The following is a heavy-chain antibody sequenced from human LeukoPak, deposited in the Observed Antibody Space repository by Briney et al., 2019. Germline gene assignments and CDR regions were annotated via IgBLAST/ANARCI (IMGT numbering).Heavy chain of an antibody. CDR2: INPNSGGT. CDR3: ARDPWGTYSSSSGYHFDY. D-gene: IGHD6-6*01. J-gene: IGHJ4*02. Sequence: GASVKVSCKASGYTFTGYYMHWVRQAPGQGLEWMGWINPNSGGTNYAQKFQGRVTMTSDTSTSTVYMELKSLRSEDTAVYFCARDPWGTYSSSSGYHFDYWGQGTLVTVSS. V-gene: IGHV1-2*02. CDR1: GYTFTGYY.